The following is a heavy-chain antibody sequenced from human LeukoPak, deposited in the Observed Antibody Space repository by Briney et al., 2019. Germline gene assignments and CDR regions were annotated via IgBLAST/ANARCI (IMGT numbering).Heavy chain of an antibody. CDR2: VSGSGDRT. D-gene: IGHD3-10*01. V-gene: IGHV3-23*01. CDR3: AKMSGSNCSYYYMDV. Sequence: PGGSLRLSCAASGFTFSSYAMSWVRQAPGKGLEWVSAVSGSGDRTYYADSVKGRFTISRDKSKNTMYLQMNSLRAEDTAVYYCAKMSGSNCSYYYMDVWARGTTVTVSS. J-gene: IGHJ6*03. CDR1: GFTFSSYA.